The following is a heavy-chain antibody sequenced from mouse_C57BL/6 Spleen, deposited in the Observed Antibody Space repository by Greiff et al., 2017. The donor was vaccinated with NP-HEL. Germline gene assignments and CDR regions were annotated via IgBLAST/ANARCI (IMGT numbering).Heavy chain of an antibody. J-gene: IGHJ3*01. CDR3: AREVNLLWSFAY. CDR2: IYPGDGDT. CDR1: GYAFSSYW. D-gene: IGHD2-1*01. V-gene: IGHV1-80*01. Sequence: QVQLQQSGAELVKPGASVKISCKTSGYAFSSYWMNWVKQRPGKGLEWIGQIYPGDGDTNYNGKFKGKATLTADKSSSTAYMQLSSLTSEDSAVYFCAREVNLLWSFAYWGQGTLVTVSA.